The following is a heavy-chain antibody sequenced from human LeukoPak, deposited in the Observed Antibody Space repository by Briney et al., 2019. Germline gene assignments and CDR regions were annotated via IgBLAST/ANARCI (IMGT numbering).Heavy chain of an antibody. V-gene: IGHV3-30*03. Sequence: GGSLRLSCAASGFTFSSYGMHWVRQAPGKGLEWVAYISYDGIYKNYTDSVKGRFTISRDNSKNTLYLQMSSLRVEDTAVYYCVSSRDGFNSPFDYWGQGTLVTVSS. J-gene: IGHJ4*02. CDR1: GFTFSSYG. D-gene: IGHD5-24*01. CDR3: VSSRDGFNSPFDY. CDR2: ISYDGIYK.